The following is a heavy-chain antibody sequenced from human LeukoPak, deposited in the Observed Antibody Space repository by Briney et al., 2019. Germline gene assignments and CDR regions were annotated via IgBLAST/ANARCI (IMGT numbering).Heavy chain of an antibody. Sequence: PSETLSLTCTVSGGSISSYYWSWIRQPPGKGLEWIGYIYYSGSTNYNPSLKSRVAISVDTYKNQFSLKLSSVTAADTAVYYCARDRTYYYDSSGYRANFDYWGQGTLVTVSS. V-gene: IGHV4-59*12. J-gene: IGHJ4*02. CDR1: GGSISSYY. CDR3: ARDRTYYYDSSGYRANFDY. D-gene: IGHD3-22*01. CDR2: IYYSGST.